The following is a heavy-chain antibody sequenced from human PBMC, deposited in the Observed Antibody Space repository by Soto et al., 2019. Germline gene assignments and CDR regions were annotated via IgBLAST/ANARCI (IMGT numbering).Heavy chain of an antibody. CDR1: GFPFDDYA. D-gene: IGHD1-1*01. J-gene: IGHJ4*02. V-gene: IGHV3-9*01. Sequence: EVQLVESGGVLVQPGRSLRLSCAASGFPFDDYAMHWVRQPPGTGLEGFSGITWNSGSKDYADSVKGRFTISRDNRKNYLSLQMNSLRGEDTALYYCTTTYPNVDSSVVAYWGQGNVVNVSS. CDR3: TTTYPNVDSSVVAY. CDR2: ITWNSGSK.